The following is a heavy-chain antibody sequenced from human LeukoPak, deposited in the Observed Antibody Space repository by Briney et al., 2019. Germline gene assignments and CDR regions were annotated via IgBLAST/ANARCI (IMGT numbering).Heavy chain of an antibody. CDR3: AREGSMEQDYYYGMDV. CDR2: IIPILGIA. V-gene: IGHV1-69*10. CDR1: GGTFSSYA. D-gene: IGHD2/OR15-2a*01. J-gene: IGHJ6*02. Sequence: SVKVSCKASGGTFSSYAISWVRQAPGQGLEWMGGIIPILGIANYAQKFQGRVTITADKSTSTAYMELSSLRSEDTAVYYCAREGSMEQDYYYGMDVWGQGTTVTVSS.